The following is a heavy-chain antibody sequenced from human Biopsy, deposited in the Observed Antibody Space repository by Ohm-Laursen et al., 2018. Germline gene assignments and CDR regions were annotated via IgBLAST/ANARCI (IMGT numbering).Heavy chain of an antibody. V-gene: IGHV3-11*01. J-gene: IGHJ4*02. D-gene: IGHD6-13*01. CDR2: ISSSGNTE. Sequence: SLRLSCAANGFSFADYYMSWIRQAPGKGLDWVSYISSSGNTEKYADSVKGRFTISRDNAKQSVHLQMNSLRAEDTAVYYCVTEVGGVSSWYNSWGQGTLVTVSS. CDR3: VTEVGGVSSWYNS. CDR1: GFSFADYY.